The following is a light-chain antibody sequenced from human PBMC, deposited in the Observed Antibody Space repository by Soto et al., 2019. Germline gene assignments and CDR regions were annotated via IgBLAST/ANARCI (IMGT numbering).Light chain of an antibody. Sequence: AILMTQSPSSLSASKGDSVTINCRASQGSSSYLAWYQQKPGKAPKLLIYAASTLHSGVPSRFSGSGSVTDFTLTISCRQSEDFSTYYGQQDYSYPPGTCGQGTKVEIK. CDR3: QQDYSYPPGT. CDR2: AAS. V-gene: IGKV1-8*01. J-gene: IGKJ1*01. CDR1: QGSSSY.